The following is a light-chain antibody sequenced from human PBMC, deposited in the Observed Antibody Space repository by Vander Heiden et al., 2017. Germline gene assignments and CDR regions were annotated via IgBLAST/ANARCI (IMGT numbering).Light chain of an antibody. Sequence: DIQMTQSPSSLSASVGDRVTITCRASQSISSFLNWYRQKPGKAPKLLIYAASSLQSGVPSRFSGSGSGTDFTLTISRRQPEDFATYYCQQSDSTPWTFGQGTKVEIK. J-gene: IGKJ1*01. CDR1: QSISSF. V-gene: IGKV1-39*01. CDR3: QQSDSTPWT. CDR2: AAS.